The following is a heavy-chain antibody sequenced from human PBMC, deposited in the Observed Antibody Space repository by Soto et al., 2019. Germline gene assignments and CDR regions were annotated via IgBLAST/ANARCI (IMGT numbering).Heavy chain of an antibody. D-gene: IGHD6-19*01. CDR1: GFTFSSYG. CDR3: AKVSIAVAGDY. Sequence: PGGSLRLSCAASGFTFSSYGMHWVRQAPGKGLEWVAVISYDGSNKYYADSVKGRFTISRDNSKNTLYLQMNSQRAEDTAVYYCAKVSIAVAGDYWGQGTLVTVSS. J-gene: IGHJ4*02. V-gene: IGHV3-30*18. CDR2: ISYDGSNK.